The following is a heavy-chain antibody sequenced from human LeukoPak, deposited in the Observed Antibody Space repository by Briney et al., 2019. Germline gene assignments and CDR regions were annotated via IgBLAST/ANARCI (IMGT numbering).Heavy chain of an antibody. V-gene: IGHV3-23*01. D-gene: IGHD4-17*01. CDR3: AKYAVTTGRTGGPDV. Sequence: PSETLSLTCAVYGGSFSGYYWSWIRQPPGKGLEWVSVISSTGETTYYADSVKGRFTISRDNSKNTLYLQMNSLRAEDTAIYYCAKYAVTTGRTGGPDVWGQGTTVTVSS. CDR1: GGSFSGYY. J-gene: IGHJ6*02. CDR2: ISSTGETT.